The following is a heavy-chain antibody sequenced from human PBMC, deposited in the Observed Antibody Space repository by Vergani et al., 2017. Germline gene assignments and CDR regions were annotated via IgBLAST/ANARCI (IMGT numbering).Heavy chain of an antibody. CDR2: IYYSGST. V-gene: IGHV4-39*07. Sequence: QLQLQESGPGLVKPSETLSLTCTVSGGSISSSSYYWGWIRQPPGTGLEWIGSIYYSGSTYYNPSLKSRVTISVDTSKNQFSLKLSSVTAADTDVYYCARDPAYYDIWTGPTPYAFDIWGEGTMVTVSS. CDR3: ARDPAYYDIWTGPTPYAFDI. J-gene: IGHJ3*02. CDR1: GGSISSSSYY. D-gene: IGHD3-9*01.